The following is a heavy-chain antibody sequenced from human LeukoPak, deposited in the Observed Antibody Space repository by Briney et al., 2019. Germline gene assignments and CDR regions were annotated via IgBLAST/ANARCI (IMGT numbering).Heavy chain of an antibody. CDR2: ISSSGSTK. J-gene: IGHJ5*02. D-gene: IGHD3-10*01. V-gene: IGHV3-48*03. CDR3: ARDWNYYGSGSSSGFDP. CDR1: GFTFSSYE. Sequence: PGGSLRLSCAASGFTFSSYEMNWVRQAPGKGLEWVSYISSSGSTKYYADSVKGRFTISRDNAKNSLYLQMISLRAEDTAVYYCARDWNYYGSGSSSGFDPWGQGTLVTVSS.